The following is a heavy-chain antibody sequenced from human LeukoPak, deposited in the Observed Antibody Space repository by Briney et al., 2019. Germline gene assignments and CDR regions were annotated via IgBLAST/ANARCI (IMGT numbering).Heavy chain of an antibody. CDR3: ARLYSSSWYSYYYYYYMDV. J-gene: IGHJ6*03. CDR2: MNPNSGNT. CDR1: GYTFTSYD. Sequence: ASVKVSCKASGYTFTSYDINWVRQATRQGLEWMGWMNPNSGNTGYAQKFHGRVTITRNTSISTVYMELSRLRSEHTAVYYCARLYSSSWYSYYYYYYMDVWGKGTTVTVSS. V-gene: IGHV1-8*03. D-gene: IGHD6-13*01.